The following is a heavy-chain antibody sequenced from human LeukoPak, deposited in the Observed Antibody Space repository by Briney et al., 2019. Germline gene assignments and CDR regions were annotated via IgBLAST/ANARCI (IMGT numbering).Heavy chain of an antibody. J-gene: IGHJ4*02. CDR2: ISYDGSNK. Sequence: PGRSLRLSCAASGFTFSSYAMHWVRQAPGKGLEWVAVISYDGSNKYYADSVKGRFTISRDNSKNTLYLQMNSLKTEDTAVYYCTSKTVTTRYWGQGTLVTVSS. CDR1: GFTFSSYA. V-gene: IGHV3-30-3*01. CDR3: TSKTVTTRY. D-gene: IGHD4-11*01.